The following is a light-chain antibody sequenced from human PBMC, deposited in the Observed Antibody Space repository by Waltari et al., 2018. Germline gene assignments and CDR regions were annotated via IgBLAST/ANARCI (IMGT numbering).Light chain of an antibody. CDR2: AAS. Sequence: IQLTQSPSSLSASVGYRVTITCRASQGISNYLAWYQQKPGTAPKLLIYAASTLQSGFPSRFSGRGSGTDFHLTISSLQPEDFASYYCQQLNSYQWTFGQGTKVEIK. J-gene: IGKJ1*01. CDR3: QQLNSYQWT. CDR1: QGISNY. V-gene: IGKV1-9*01.